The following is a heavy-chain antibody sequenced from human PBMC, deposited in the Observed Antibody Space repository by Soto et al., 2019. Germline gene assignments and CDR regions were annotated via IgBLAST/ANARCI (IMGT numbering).Heavy chain of an antibody. J-gene: IGHJ2*01. CDR1: GFIFSSYW. CDR2: IGTAGDT. V-gene: IGHV3-13*01. CDR3: ARAHQRGYSYGLPWYFDL. D-gene: IGHD5-18*01. Sequence: EVQLVESGGGLVQPGGSLRLSCAASGFIFSSYWMHWVRQAPGKGPVWVSAIGTAGDTYYPGSVKGRFTISRENAKNSLYLQMNSLRAGDTAVYYCARAHQRGYSYGLPWYFDLWGRGTLVTVSS.